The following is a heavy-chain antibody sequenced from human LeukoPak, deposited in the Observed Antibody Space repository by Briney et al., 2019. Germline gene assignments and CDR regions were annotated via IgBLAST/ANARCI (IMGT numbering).Heavy chain of an antibody. CDR2: ISSSSSYI. CDR1: GFTFSSYS. J-gene: IGHJ4*02. CDR3: AREGGAVAAAGGNDY. Sequence: PGGSLRLSCAASGFTFSSYSMNCVRQAPGKGLEWVSSISSSSSYIYYADSVKGRFTISRDNAKNSLYLQMNSLRAEDTAVYYCAREGGAVAAAGGNDYWGQGTLVTVSS. D-gene: IGHD6-13*01. V-gene: IGHV3-21*01.